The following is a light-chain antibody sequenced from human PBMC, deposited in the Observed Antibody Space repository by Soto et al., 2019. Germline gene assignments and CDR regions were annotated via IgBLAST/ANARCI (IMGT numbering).Light chain of an antibody. CDR1: SSDVGSYNY. J-gene: IGLJ3*02. CDR3: SSYTTTSTLVV. CDR2: GVS. Sequence: QSALTQPASVSGSPGQSITISCTGTSSDVGSYNYVSWSQQHPGKAPKVMIYGVSHRPPGVSDRFSGSKSDNTASLTISGLQAEDEADYYCSSYTTTSTLVVFGGGTKLTVL. V-gene: IGLV2-14*01.